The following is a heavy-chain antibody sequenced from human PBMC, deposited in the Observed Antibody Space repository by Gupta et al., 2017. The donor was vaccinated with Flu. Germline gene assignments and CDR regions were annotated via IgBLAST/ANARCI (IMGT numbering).Heavy chain of an antibody. D-gene: IGHD2-2*01. Sequence: EVQPLESGGGLVQPGGSLRPSCAASGFTFSSYAMSWVRQAPGKGLEWVSAISGSGGSTYYADSVKGRFTISRDNSKNTLYLQMNSLRAEDTAVYYCAKGPYCSSTSCPLSYYFDYWGQGTLVTVSS. V-gene: IGHV3-23*01. CDR1: GFTFSSYA. J-gene: IGHJ4*02. CDR3: AKGPYCSSTSCPLSYYFDY. CDR2: ISGSGGST.